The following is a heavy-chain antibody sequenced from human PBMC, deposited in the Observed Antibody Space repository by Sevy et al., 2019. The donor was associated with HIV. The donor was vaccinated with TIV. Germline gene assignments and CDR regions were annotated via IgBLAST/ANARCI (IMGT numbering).Heavy chain of an antibody. CDR3: TTLRSGWYENENDY. J-gene: IGHJ4*02. V-gene: IGHV3-15*01. Sequence: GGSLRLSCPASGFTFSNAWMSWVRQAPGKGLEWVGRIKSKTDSGTTDYAAPVKGRFTISRDDSKNTLYLQMNSLKTEDTAVYYCTTLRSGWYENENDYWGQGTLVTVSS. CDR2: IKSKTDSGTT. D-gene: IGHD6-19*01. CDR1: GFTFSNAW.